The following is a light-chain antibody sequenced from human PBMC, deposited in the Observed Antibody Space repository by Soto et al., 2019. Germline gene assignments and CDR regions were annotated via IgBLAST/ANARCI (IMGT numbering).Light chain of an antibody. J-gene: IGLJ1*01. CDR2: DVR. Sequence: LTQPASVSGSPGQSITISCTGTSSDVGGYNFVSWYQQHPGKAPKLMIYDVRNRPSGVSNRFSGSKSVNTASLTISGLQAEDEADYYCSSYTSISTYVFGTGTQLTVL. CDR3: SSYTSISTYV. CDR1: SSDVGGYNF. V-gene: IGLV2-14*01.